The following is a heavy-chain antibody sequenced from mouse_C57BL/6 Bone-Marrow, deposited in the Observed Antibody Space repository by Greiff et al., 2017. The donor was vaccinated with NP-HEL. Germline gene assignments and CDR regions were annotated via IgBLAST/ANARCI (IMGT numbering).Heavy chain of an antibody. CDR1: GFSLTSYG. D-gene: IGHD2-4*01. CDR3: AKWDDYEGFAY. J-gene: IGHJ3*01. V-gene: IGHV2-5*01. CDR2: IWRGGST. Sequence: QVQLKQSGPGLVQPSQSLSITCTVSGFSLTSYGVHWVRQYPGKGLEWLGVIWRGGSTDYNDAFMFRLSITKDNHKSQVFFKMNSLQADDTAIYYCAKWDDYEGFAYWGQGTLVTVSA.